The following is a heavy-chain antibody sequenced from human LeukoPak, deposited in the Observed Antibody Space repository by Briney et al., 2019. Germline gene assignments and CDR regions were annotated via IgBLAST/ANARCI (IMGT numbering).Heavy chain of an antibody. V-gene: IGHV4-34*01. CDR2: INHSGST. D-gene: IGHD2-15*01. CDR1: GGSFSGYY. J-gene: IGHJ6*02. Sequence: TSETLSLTCAVYGGSFSGYYWSWIRQPPGKGLEWIGEINHSGSTNYNPSLKSRVTISVDTSKNQFSLKLSSVTAADTAVYYCEKDSHLDVWGQGTTVTVSS. CDR3: EKDSHLDV.